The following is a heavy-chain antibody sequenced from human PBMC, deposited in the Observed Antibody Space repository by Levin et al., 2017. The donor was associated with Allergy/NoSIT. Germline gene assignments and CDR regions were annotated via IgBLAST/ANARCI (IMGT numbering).Heavy chain of an antibody. D-gene: IGHD1-14*01. CDR2: TSYDGNNE. CDR1: GFTFSNYA. Sequence: PGGSLRLSCAASGFTFSNYAMHWVRQAPGKGLAWVAVTSYDGNNEYYADSVKGRFTISRDNSKNTLYLQMNSLRVEDTAVYYCARGRTGVFFDFWGQGTLVTVSS. CDR3: ARGRTGVFFDF. J-gene: IGHJ4*02. V-gene: IGHV3-30*03.